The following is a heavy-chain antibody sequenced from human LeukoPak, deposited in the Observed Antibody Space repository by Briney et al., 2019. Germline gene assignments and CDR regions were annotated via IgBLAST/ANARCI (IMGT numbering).Heavy chain of an antibody. CDR1: GFTFSSYA. CDR2: ISGSGGST. D-gene: IGHD6-13*01. CDR3: AKAPSTIAAAGTWYFDY. J-gene: IGHJ4*02. Sequence: GGSLRLSCAASGFTFSSYAVSWVRQAPGKGLEWVSAISGSGGSTYYADSVKGRFTISRDNSKNTLYLQMNSLRAEDTAVYYCAKAPSTIAAAGTWYFDYWGQGTLVTVSS. V-gene: IGHV3-23*01.